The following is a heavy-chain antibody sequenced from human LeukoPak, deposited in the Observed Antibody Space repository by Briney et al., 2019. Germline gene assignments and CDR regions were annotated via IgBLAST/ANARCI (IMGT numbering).Heavy chain of an antibody. CDR1: GFTFSSYG. CDR3: AKDRGYSHGFEY. V-gene: IGHV3-30*18. D-gene: IGHD5-12*01. CDR2: ISYDGRNK. J-gene: IGHJ4*02. Sequence: GGSLRLSCAASGFTFSSYGMHWVRQAPGKGLEWVAAISYDGRNKEYVDSVKGRFTISRGNSKNTLYLQMNSLRAEDTAVYYCAKDRGYSHGFEYWGQGTLVTVSS.